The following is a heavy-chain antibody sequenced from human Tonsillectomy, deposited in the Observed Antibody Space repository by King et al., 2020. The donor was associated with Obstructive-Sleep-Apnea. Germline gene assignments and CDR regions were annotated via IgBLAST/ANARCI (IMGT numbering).Heavy chain of an antibody. V-gene: IGHV3-30*04. J-gene: IGHJ6*02. Sequence: VQLVESGGGVVQPGRSLRLSCAASGFTFSSYAMHWVRQAPGKGLEWVAVISYDGSNKYYADSVKGRFTISRDNSKNTLYLRMNSLRAEDTAVYYCARGWIPTAAYYYYGMDVWGQGTTVTVSS. CDR2: ISYDGSNK. CDR3: ARGWIPTAAYYYYGMDV. D-gene: IGHD2-2*01. CDR1: GFTFSSYA.